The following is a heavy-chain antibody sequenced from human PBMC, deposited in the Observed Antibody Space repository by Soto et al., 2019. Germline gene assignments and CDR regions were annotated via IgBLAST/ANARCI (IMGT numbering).Heavy chain of an antibody. Sequence: QVQLVQSGAEVKKPGASVKVSCKASGYTFTSYGISWVRQAPGQGLEWMGWISAYNGNTNYAQKLQGRVTMTTDTSTSTAYMELRSLRSDDTAVYYCARSPPYYYYDSSGYRILDAYWGQGTLVTVSS. CDR1: GYTFTSYG. D-gene: IGHD3-22*01. J-gene: IGHJ4*02. CDR2: ISAYNGNT. CDR3: ARSPPYYYYDSSGYRILDAY. V-gene: IGHV1-18*01.